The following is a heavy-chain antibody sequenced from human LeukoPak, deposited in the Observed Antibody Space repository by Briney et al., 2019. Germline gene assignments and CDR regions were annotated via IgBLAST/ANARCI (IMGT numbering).Heavy chain of an antibody. J-gene: IGHJ4*02. D-gene: IGHD6-19*01. CDR1: GYTFTSYY. V-gene: IGHV1-46*01. CDR2: INPSGGST. CDR3: ARADSSGWFFDY. Sequence: ASVKVSCKASGYTFTSYYMHWVRQAPGQGLEWMGIINPSGGSTSYAQKFQGRVTITRDTSASTAYMELSSLRSEDTAVYYCARADSSGWFFDYWGQGTLVTVSS.